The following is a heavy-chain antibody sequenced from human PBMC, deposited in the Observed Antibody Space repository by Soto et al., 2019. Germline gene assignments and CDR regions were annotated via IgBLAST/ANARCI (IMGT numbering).Heavy chain of an antibody. Sequence: PSETLSLTCAVYGWSFSGYYWTWIRQPPGTGLEWIGFIYYSGKTYYNPSLKSRVAISVDTSKNLFSLKLSSVIPADTAVYYCARRMREASGNFDYWGQGTLVTVSS. CDR2: IYYSGKT. CDR1: GWSFSGYY. CDR3: ARRMREASGNFDY. D-gene: IGHD1-26*01. V-gene: IGHV4-34*11. J-gene: IGHJ4*02.